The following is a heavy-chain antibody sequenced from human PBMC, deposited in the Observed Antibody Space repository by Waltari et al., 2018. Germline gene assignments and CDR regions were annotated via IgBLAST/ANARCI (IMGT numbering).Heavy chain of an antibody. CDR3: ARIYYYDSSGYYQTYYFDY. CDR2: IDWDDDK. CDR1: GFSLSTSGMC. D-gene: IGHD3-22*01. V-gene: IGHV2-70*01. Sequence: QVTLRESGPALVKPTQTLTLTCTFSGFSLSTSGMCVSWIRQPPGKALEWLALIDWDDDKYYSTSLKTRLTISKDTSKNQVVLTMTNMDPVDTATYYCARIYYYDSSGYYQTYYFDYWGQGTLVTVSS. J-gene: IGHJ4*02.